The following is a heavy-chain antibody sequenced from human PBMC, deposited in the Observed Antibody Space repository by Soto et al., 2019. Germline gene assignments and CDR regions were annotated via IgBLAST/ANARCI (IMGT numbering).Heavy chain of an antibody. J-gene: IGHJ4*02. CDR3: VRSGDNYNILDN. D-gene: IGHD3-9*01. Sequence: GGSLRLSCAASGFTFSDHYMSWIRQAPGKGLEWIGYSSNSGSFTRYADSVKGRFSISRDNAKNSLYLQINSLRGDDTAIYYCVRSGDNYNILDNWGQGTPVTVSS. V-gene: IGHV3-11*06. CDR1: GFTFSDHY. CDR2: SSNSGSFT.